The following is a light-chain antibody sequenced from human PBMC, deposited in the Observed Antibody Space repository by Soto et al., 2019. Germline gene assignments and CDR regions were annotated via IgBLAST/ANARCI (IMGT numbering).Light chain of an antibody. CDR1: QSISTW. CDR3: QQHCTYWT. Sequence: DIQMTQSPSTLSASVGDRVTITCRASQSISTWLAWYQQKPGKAPKLLIYDASSLESGVPSRFSGSGSGTEFTLTISSLQPDDFANYYGQQHCTYWTFGQGTKVEIK. J-gene: IGKJ1*01. CDR2: DAS. V-gene: IGKV1-5*01.